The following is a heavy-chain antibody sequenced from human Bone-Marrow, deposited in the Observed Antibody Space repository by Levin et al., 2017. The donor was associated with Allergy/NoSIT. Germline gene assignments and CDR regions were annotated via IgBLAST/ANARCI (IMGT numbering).Heavy chain of an antibody. CDR3: ARDVLGRSSRTLLVTGGSNNFDY. Sequence: LAGGSLRLSCAASGFTFSSYGMHWVRQAPGKGLEWVAVIWYDGSNKYYADSVKGRFTISRDNSKNTLYLQMNSLRAEDTAVYYCARDVLGRSSRTLLVTGGSNNFDYWGQGTLVTVSS. J-gene: IGHJ4*02. V-gene: IGHV3-33*01. D-gene: IGHD6-13*01. CDR1: GFTFSSYG. CDR2: IWYDGSNK.